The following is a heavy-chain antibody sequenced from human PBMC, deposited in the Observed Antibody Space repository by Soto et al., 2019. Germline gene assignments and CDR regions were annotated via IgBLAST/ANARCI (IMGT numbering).Heavy chain of an antibody. CDR3: ARSYTAREGYGSSTSCYHLSEFAY. V-gene: IGHV1-18*01. Sequence: ASVKVSCKASGYTFTSYGISWVRQAPGQGLEWMGWISAYNGNTNYAQKLQGRVTMATDTSTSTAYMELRSLRSDDTAVYYCARSYTAREGYGSSTSCYHLSEFAYWGQGTLVTVDS. CDR1: GYTFTSYG. CDR2: ISAYNGNT. J-gene: IGHJ4*02. D-gene: IGHD2-2*01.